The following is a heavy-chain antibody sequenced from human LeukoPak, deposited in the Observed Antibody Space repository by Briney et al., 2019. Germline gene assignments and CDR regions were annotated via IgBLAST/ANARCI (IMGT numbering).Heavy chain of an antibody. CDR1: GFTFSDYY. J-gene: IGHJ4*02. CDR3: ATGSYYGSGRRGYFDY. CDR2: ISSSGSTI. Sequence: GGSLRLSCAASGFTFSDYYMSWIRQAPGKGLEWVSYISSSGSTIYYADSVKGRFTISRDNAKNSLYLQMNSLRAEDTAVYYCATGSYYGSGRRGYFDYWGQGTLVTVSS. D-gene: IGHD3-10*01. V-gene: IGHV3-11*04.